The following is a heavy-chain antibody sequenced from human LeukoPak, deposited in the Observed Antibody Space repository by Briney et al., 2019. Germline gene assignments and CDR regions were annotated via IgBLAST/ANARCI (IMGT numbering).Heavy chain of an antibody. Sequence: GGSLRLSCAASGFTFSSYAMAWVRQAPGKGLEWVSSISDSSSRTYYAVSVKGRFTISRDNSKNTLYLQMNSLRAEDTAVYYCAKDLNSNWLLGAFDIWGQGTMVTVSS. CDR3: AKDLNSNWLLGAFDI. D-gene: IGHD3-9*01. J-gene: IGHJ3*02. V-gene: IGHV3-23*01. CDR2: ISDSSSRT. CDR1: GFTFSSYA.